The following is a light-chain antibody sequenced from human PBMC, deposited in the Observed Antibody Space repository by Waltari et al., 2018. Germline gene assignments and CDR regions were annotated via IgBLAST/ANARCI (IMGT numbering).Light chain of an antibody. V-gene: IGKV3D-15*01. CDR2: VAS. Sequence: EIVMTQSPDTLSVAPGERVTLSCRASQSVPTNLTWYQQKPGQPPRPPLYVASTRATGFPARFSGSGSGTEFTLTISSLESEDFAVYYCQQYSNWPYTFGQGTKLEIK. CDR1: QSVPTN. J-gene: IGKJ2*01. CDR3: QQYSNWPYT.